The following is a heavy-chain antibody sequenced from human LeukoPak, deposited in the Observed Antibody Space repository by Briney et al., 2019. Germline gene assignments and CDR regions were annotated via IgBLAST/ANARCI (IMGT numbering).Heavy chain of an antibody. CDR2: ISAYNGNT. CDR1: GYTFTSHG. D-gene: IGHD1-26*01. V-gene: IGHV1-18*01. Sequence: RASVKVSCKASGYTFTSHGISWVRQAPGQGLEWMGWISAYNGNTNYAQKLQGRVTMTTDTSTSTAYMEPRSLRSDDTAVYYCARASGGSYYIVLSKHTPLDYWGQGTLVTVSS. J-gene: IGHJ4*02. CDR3: ARASGGSYYIVLSKHTPLDY.